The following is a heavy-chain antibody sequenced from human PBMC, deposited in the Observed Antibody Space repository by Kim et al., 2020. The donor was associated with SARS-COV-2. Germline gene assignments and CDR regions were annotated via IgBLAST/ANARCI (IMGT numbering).Heavy chain of an antibody. J-gene: IGHJ4*02. CDR3: ARTSLYDSGAYEDY. Sequence: GGSLRLSCAASGFTFSTYWMTWVRQVPGKGLEWVANIGQDGSRKNYVDSVKGRFTISRDNAKNALYMQMNNLGAEDTALFYCARTSLYDSGAYEDYWGRGTLVTVSS. CDR2: IGQDGSRK. CDR1: GFTFSTYW. V-gene: IGHV3-7*01. D-gene: IGHD3-22*01.